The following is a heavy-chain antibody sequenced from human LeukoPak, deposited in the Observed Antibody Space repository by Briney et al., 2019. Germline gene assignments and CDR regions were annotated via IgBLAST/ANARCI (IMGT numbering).Heavy chain of an antibody. D-gene: IGHD3-3*01. CDR1: GGTFSSYT. J-gene: IGHJ4*02. Sequence: ASVKVSCEASGGTFSSYTISCVRQAPGQGLEWMGRLIPLLGIANYAQKFQGRVTITADKSTSTAYMEVSSVRSEDTVVYYCARGSDDFWSGYYTWGKGTLVTVSS. CDR3: ARGSDDFWSGYYT. V-gene: IGHV1-69*02. CDR2: LIPLLGIA.